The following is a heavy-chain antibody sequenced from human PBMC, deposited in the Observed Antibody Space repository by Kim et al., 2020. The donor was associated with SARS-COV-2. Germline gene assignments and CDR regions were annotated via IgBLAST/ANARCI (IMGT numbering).Heavy chain of an antibody. Sequence: GESLKISCKGSGYSFTSYWISWVRQMPGKGLEWMGRIDPSDSYTNYSPSFQGHVTISADKSISTAYLQWSSLKASDTAMYYCARHGSGSYYNLFDWGQGTLVTVSS. CDR3: ARHGSGSYYNLFD. CDR2: IDPSDSYT. D-gene: IGHD3-10*01. J-gene: IGHJ4*02. V-gene: IGHV5-10-1*01. CDR1: GYSFTSYW.